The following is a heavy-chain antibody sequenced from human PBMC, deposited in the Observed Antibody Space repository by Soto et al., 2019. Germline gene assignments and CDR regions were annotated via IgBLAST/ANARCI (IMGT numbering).Heavy chain of an antibody. V-gene: IGHV4-31*03. CDR2: IYYSGST. Sequence: QVQLQESGPGLVKPSQTLSLTCTVSGGSISSGGYYWSWIRQHPGKGLEWIGYIYYSGSTYYNPSLKSRVTISVDTSKNQFSLKLSSVTAADTAVYYCARDLPPDCSSASCPIYYYYGMDVWGQGTTVTVSS. CDR3: ARDLPPDCSSASCPIYYYYGMDV. D-gene: IGHD2-2*01. J-gene: IGHJ6*02. CDR1: GGSISSGGYY.